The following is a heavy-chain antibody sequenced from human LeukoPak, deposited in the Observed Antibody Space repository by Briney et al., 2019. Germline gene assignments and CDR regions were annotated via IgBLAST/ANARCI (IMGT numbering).Heavy chain of an antibody. CDR1: GYTFTSYY. D-gene: IGHD3-10*01. CDR3: ARDAYYYGSGSYHDY. V-gene: IGHV1-46*01. Sequence: GGSVKVSCKASGYTFTSYYIHWVRQAPGQGLEWMGVINSSAGSSSYAQKFQGRVTMTRDMSTSTVYMELSSLRSEDTAVYYCARDAYYYGSGSYHDYWGQGTLVTVSS. CDR2: INSSAGSS. J-gene: IGHJ4*02.